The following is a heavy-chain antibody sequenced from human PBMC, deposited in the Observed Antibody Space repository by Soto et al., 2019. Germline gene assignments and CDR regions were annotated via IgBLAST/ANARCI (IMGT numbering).Heavy chain of an antibody. Sequence: SETLSLTCTVSGDSISDYYWSWIRQPPGKGLEWIGYIYYSGSTNYNPSLKSRVTISIDTSKNQFSLKVSSVTAADTAVYYCARRVTVFGVVQFDPWGQGTLVTVSS. J-gene: IGHJ5*02. V-gene: IGHV4-59*01. CDR1: GDSISDYY. D-gene: IGHD3-3*01. CDR3: ARRVTVFGVVQFDP. CDR2: IYYSGST.